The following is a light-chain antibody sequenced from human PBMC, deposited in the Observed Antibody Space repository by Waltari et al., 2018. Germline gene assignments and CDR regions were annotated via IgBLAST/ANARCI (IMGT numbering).Light chain of an antibody. Sequence: YALTQPPSLSVAPGETARLTCGGDTLENKSVSWYQYKPGQAPLLVMCYDSYRPPGIPERLSGSNSGNTATLTITWVEAGDEADYHCQVWDDSNNSGVFGGGTKLTVL. CDR2: YDS. J-gene: IGLJ3*02. CDR1: TLENKS. CDR3: QVWDDSNNSGV. V-gene: IGLV3-21*04.